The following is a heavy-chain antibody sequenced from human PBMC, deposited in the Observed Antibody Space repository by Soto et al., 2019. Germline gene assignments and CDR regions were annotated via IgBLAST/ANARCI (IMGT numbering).Heavy chain of an antibody. CDR3: VRELGLAY. J-gene: IGHJ4*02. CDR1: GFTLSNYC. CDR2: IKKEGSKK. Sequence: PVGDLRLSFEDSGFTLSNYCMTWVLQAPWKGLEWVAKIKKEGSKKNYGDYLKGRFTIDRDNVQNSLSLQMKRLRVEDTAVYYCVRELGLAYWGQGALVTVS. V-gene: IGHV3-7*03. D-gene: IGHD7-27*01.